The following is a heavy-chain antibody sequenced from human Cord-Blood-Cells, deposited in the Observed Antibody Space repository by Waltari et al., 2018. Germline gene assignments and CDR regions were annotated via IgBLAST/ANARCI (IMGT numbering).Heavy chain of an antibody. CDR1: GFTFSSYG. D-gene: IGHD6-13*01. CDR3: ARGEGGIAAAGTGIAEYFQH. V-gene: IGHV3-33*01. Sequence: GFTFSSYGMHWVRQAPGKGLEWVAVIWYDGSNKYYADSVKGRFTISRDNSKNTLYLQMNSLRAEDTAVYYCARGEGGIAAAGTGIAEYFQHWGQGTLVTVSS. CDR2: IWYDGSNK. J-gene: IGHJ1*01.